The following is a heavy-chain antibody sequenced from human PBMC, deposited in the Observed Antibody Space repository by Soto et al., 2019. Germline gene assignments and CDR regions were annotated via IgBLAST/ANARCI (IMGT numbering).Heavy chain of an antibody. J-gene: IGHJ4*02. CDR2: MDSDGSST. Sequence: GGSLRLSCAASGFTFGNYWMHWVRQAPGEGLEWVSRMDSDGSSTNYADSVKGRFTVSRDNAKNTLYLQMNSLRAEDTAVYYCATAEVDYWGPGTLVTVSS. CDR3: ATAEVDY. V-gene: IGHV3-74*01. CDR1: GFTFGNYW.